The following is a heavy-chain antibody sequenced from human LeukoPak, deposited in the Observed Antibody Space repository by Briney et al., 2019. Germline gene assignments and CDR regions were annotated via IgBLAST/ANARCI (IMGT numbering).Heavy chain of an antibody. J-gene: IGHJ4*02. D-gene: IGHD6-19*01. CDR1: GGTFSSYA. CDR2: IIPIFGTA. CDR3: ATGSVAGPVFDY. V-gene: IGHV1-69*13. Sequence: SVKVSCKASGGTFSSYAISWVRQAPGQGLEWMGGIIPIFGTANYAQKFQGRVTITADESTSTAYMELSSLRSEDTAVYYCATGSVAGPVFDYWGQGTLVTVSS.